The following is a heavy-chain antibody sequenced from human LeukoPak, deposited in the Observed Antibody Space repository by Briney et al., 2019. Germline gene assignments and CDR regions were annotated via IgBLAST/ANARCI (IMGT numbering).Heavy chain of an antibody. CDR2: ISSSSNTI. CDR3: AKDLGYDYVWGEGNFYDY. V-gene: IGHV3-48*01. CDR1: GFTFSSYR. D-gene: IGHD3-16*01. J-gene: IGHJ4*02. Sequence: GGSLRLSCAASGFTFSSYRMNWVRQAPGKGLEWISYISSSSNTIYYADSVKGRFTISRDNSKNTLYLQMNSLRAEDTAVYYCAKDLGYDYVWGEGNFYDYWGQGTQVTVSS.